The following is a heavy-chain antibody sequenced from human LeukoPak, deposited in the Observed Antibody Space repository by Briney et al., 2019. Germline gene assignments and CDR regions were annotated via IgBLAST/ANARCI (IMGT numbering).Heavy chain of an antibody. J-gene: IGHJ4*02. D-gene: IGHD6-13*01. Sequence: ASVKVSCKASGYTFTSYYMHWVRQAPGQGLEWMGIINPSGGSTSYAQKFQGRVTMTRDTSTSTVYMELSSLRAEDTAVYYCAKVRWQQLVQDWDQGTLVTVSS. CDR1: GYTFTSYY. V-gene: IGHV1-46*01. CDR2: INPSGGST. CDR3: AKVRWQQLVQD.